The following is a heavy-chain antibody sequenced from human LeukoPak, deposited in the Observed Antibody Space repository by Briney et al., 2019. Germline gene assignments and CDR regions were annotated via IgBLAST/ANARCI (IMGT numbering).Heavy chain of an antibody. CDR3: AREDSYGPFDY. J-gene: IGHJ4*02. Sequence: GGSLRLSCAASGFTFSDYYMSWIRQAPGKGLEWVSSISSSSSYIYYADSVKGRFTISRDNAKNSLYLQMNSLRAEDTAVYYCAREDSYGPFDYWGQGTLVTVSS. CDR2: ISSSSSYI. D-gene: IGHD5-18*01. V-gene: IGHV3-11*06. CDR1: GFTFSDYY.